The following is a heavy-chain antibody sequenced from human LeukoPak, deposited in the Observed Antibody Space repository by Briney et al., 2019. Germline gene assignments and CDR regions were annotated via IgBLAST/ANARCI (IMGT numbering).Heavy chain of an antibody. Sequence: PGGSLRLSCAASGFTFSSYGMHWVRQAPGKGLEWVAFIRYDGSNKYYADSVKGRFTISRDNSKNTLYLQMSSLRAEDTAVYYCAKDLDYRCSSTSCYMAFDYWGQGTLVTVSS. CDR1: GFTFSSYG. J-gene: IGHJ4*02. CDR3: AKDLDYRCSSTSCYMAFDY. V-gene: IGHV3-30*02. D-gene: IGHD2-2*02. CDR2: IRYDGSNK.